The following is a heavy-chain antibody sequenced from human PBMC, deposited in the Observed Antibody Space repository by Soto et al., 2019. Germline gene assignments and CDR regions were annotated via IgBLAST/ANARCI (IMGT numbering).Heavy chain of an antibody. CDR1: GGSSSGYY. D-gene: IGHD3-10*01. J-gene: IGHJ5*02. CDR2: SSHSATT. V-gene: IGHV4-34*04. CDR3: ARRTAAGSATYCNSCFDP. Sequence: SVTRSLTWALYGGSSSGYYWSWIRQPPGSVLDWTGASSHSATTTNNATLKSRDTISVDTSKNQFSLKVSSVPAADTAVYYSARRTAAGSATYCNSCFDPWGQGTRVTVSS.